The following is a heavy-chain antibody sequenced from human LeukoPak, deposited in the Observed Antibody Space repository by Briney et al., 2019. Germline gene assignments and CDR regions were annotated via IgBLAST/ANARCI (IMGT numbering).Heavy chain of an antibody. CDR1: GFTFSSYA. D-gene: IGHD6-13*01. CDR2: ISGSGGST. CDR3: AKKTVDSGSGWYRQYFDY. J-gene: IGHJ4*02. Sequence: GGSLRLSCAASGFTFSSYAMSWVRQAPGKGLEWVSAISGSGGSTYYADSVKGRFTISRDNSKNTLYLQMNSLRAEDTAVYYCAKKTVDSGSGWYRQYFDYWGQGTLVTVSS. V-gene: IGHV3-23*01.